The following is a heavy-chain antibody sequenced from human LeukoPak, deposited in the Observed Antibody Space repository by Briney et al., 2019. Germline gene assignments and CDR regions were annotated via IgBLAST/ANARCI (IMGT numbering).Heavy chain of an antibody. CDR1: GFIFSSKS. J-gene: IGHJ4*02. D-gene: IGHD6-25*01. CDR3: ARDFSPGQRFYFDY. V-gene: IGHV3-48*02. CDR2: ISCGSGTI. Sequence: GGSLRLSCAASGFIFSSKSMNWVRQAPGKGLEWVSYISCGSGTIYYADSVKGRFTISRDNAKNSLYLQMNSLRDEDTAVYYCARDFSPGQRFYFDYWGQGTLVTVSS.